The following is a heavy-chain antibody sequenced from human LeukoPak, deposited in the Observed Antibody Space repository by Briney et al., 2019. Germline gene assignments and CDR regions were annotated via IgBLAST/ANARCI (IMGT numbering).Heavy chain of an antibody. Sequence: GGSLRLSCAASGFTFSSYAMSWVRQVPGKGLEWVSVISGSGDNTYYADSVKGRFSISRDNTKGSLFLQLNSLRAEDTAVYYCARDLGYCTNGVCRTRFDYWGQGTLVAVSS. CDR3: ARDLGYCTNGVCRTRFDY. CDR1: GFTFSSYA. CDR2: ISGSGDNT. D-gene: IGHD2-8*01. V-gene: IGHV3-23*01. J-gene: IGHJ4*02.